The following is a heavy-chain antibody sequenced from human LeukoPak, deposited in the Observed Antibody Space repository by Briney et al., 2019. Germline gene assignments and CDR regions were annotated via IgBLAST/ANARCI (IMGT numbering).Heavy chain of an antibody. V-gene: IGHV4-59*01. CDR1: GGSISSYY. J-gene: IGHJ4*02. D-gene: IGHD6-19*01. CDR3: ARAYSSGWYQPHFDY. Sequence: SETLSLTCTVSGGSISSYYWSWIRQPPGKGLEWNGYIYYSGSTNYNPSLKSRVTISVDTSKNQFSLKLSSVTAADTAVYYCARAYSSGWYQPHFDYWGQGTLVTVSS. CDR2: IYYSGST.